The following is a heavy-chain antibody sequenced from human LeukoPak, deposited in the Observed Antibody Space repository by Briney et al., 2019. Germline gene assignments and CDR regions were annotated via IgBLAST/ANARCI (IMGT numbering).Heavy chain of an antibody. D-gene: IGHD5-18*01. CDR2: IFGSGST. J-gene: IGHJ4*02. Sequence: SETLSLTCTVSGGSFSSCYYNWIRHPPGEGLEWIGHIFGSGSTSYNTYHKSRVKISVDMSKNQFYLKLSSVTAADTAVDYCARDSLPHTMVNYYFDYWGQGTLVTVSS. CDR3: ARDSLPHTMVNYYFDY. CDR1: GGSFSSCY. V-gene: IGHV4-59*13.